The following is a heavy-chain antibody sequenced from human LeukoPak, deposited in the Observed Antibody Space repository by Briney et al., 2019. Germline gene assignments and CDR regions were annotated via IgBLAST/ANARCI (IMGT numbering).Heavy chain of an antibody. J-gene: IGHJ4*02. D-gene: IGHD7-27*01. CDR3: AKDQWTWGY. V-gene: IGHV3-23*01. CDR2: ISGSGGST. Sequence: GGSLRLSCVASGFTFSSYGMSWVRQAPGKGLEWVSAISGSGGSTEYADSVKGRFTISRDNSKNTMFLQMNSLKAEDTAVYYCAKDQWTWGYWGQGTLVTVSS. CDR1: GFTFSSYG.